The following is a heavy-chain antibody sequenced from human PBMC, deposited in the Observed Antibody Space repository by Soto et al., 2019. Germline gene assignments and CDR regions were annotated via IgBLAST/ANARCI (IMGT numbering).Heavy chain of an antibody. CDR1: GYPVTAYY. V-gene: IGHV1-2*02. J-gene: IGHJ3*02. Sequence: QLHLVQSGAVVKKPGASVTVSCSASGYPVTAYYMHWVRQAPGRGLEWMGGINPATGAAKYTQTFQGGVPMTRDTSTSTVSMELSGLTSEDTAVFYCARGGGVGVAGSAAFDMWGQGTLVTVSS. CDR3: ARGGGVGVAGSAAFDM. CDR2: INPATGAA. D-gene: IGHD3-3*01.